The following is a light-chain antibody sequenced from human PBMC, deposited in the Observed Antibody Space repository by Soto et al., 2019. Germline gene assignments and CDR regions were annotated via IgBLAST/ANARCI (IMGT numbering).Light chain of an antibody. Sequence: QSVLTQPPSASGTPGQRVTISCSGNNFNIGSNYVYWYQQFPGMAPKLLIYRSDQRPSGVPDRFSGSKSGTSASLAISGLRSDDEADYYCAAWDDSLVGVEFGGGTKVTVL. V-gene: IGLV1-47*01. CDR3: AAWDDSLVGVE. CDR2: RSD. CDR1: NFNIGSNY. J-gene: IGLJ2*01.